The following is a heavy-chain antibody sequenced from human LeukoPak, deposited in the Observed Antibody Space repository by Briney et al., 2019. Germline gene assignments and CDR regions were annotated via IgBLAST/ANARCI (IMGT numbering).Heavy chain of an antibody. CDR1: GFTFSNYT. CDR3: AKDVKVYCSSTSCQSGTYYYYYLDV. V-gene: IGHV3-23*01. Sequence: GGSLRLSCAASGFTFSNYTMSWVRQAPGKGLEWVSAISGSGGSTYYADSVKGRFTISRDNSKNTLYLQMNGLRAEDTAVYYCAKDVKVYCSSTSCQSGTYYYYYLDVWGRGTTVTVSS. CDR2: ISGSGGST. D-gene: IGHD2-2*01. J-gene: IGHJ6*03.